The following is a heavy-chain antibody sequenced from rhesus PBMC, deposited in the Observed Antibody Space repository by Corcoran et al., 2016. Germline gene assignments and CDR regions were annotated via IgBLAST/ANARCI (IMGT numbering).Heavy chain of an antibody. CDR2: IYGSGGCP. D-gene: IGHD6-31*01. CDR3: ARRYSIGWYYYFDD. J-gene: IGHJ4*01. CDR1: GGSISSSNW. Sequence: QVQLPESGPAVVKPSETLSLTCAVSGGSISSSNWWSWIRQSPGKGLEWIGGIYGSGGCPEYNHSLKSRVTISKDTSKNQFSLKLSSGTASDTAVYYCARRYSIGWYYYFDDWGQGVLVTVSS. V-gene: IGHV4-93*01.